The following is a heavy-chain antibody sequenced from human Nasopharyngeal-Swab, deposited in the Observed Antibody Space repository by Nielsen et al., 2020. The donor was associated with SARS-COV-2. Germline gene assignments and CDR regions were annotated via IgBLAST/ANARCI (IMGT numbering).Heavy chain of an antibody. CDR1: GGTFSSYA. J-gene: IGHJ6*02. CDR3: ARGSVYYYYGMDV. CDR2: IIPIFGTA. V-gene: IGHV1-69*13. Sequence: SVKVSCKASGGTFSSYAISWVRQAPGQGLEWMGGIIPIFGTANYAQKFQGRVTITADESTSTAYMELSSLRSEDTAVYYCARGSVYYYYGMDVWGQGTTVIVSS.